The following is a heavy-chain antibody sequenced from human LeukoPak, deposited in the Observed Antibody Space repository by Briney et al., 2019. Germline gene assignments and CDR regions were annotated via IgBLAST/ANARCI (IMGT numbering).Heavy chain of an antibody. D-gene: IGHD3-22*01. J-gene: IGHJ4*02. CDR2: ISYDGSNK. CDR3: ARDRGYFTMIPQYYFDY. Sequence: PGGSLRLSCAASGFTFSSYAMHWVRQAPGKGLEWVAVISYDGSNKYYADSVKGRFTISRDNSKNTLYLQMNSLRAEDTAVYYCARDRGYFTMIPQYYFDYWGQGTLVTVSS. V-gene: IGHV3-30*04. CDR1: GFTFSSYA.